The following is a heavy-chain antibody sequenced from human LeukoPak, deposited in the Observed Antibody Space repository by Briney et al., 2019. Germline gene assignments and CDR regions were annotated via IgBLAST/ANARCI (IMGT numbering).Heavy chain of an antibody. J-gene: IGHJ4*02. D-gene: IGHD7-27*01. CDR3: TRSLTGSPFDY. Sequence: GSLRLSCSASGFTFYNYVMSWVRQAPGKGLEWISLIRSKVYGGTTEYAASVQGRFSISRDDSKSIAYLQMNSLETDDTAVYYCTRSLTGSPFDYWGLGTLVTVSS. V-gene: IGHV3-49*04. CDR2: IRSKVYGGTT. CDR1: GFTFYNYV.